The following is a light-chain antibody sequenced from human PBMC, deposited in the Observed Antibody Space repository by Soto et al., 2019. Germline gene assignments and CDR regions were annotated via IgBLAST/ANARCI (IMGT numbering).Light chain of an antibody. CDR3: QQYNNWPRT. CDR1: QSVSTN. CDR2: DAS. Sequence: EVVMTQSPATLSVSPGERATVSCRAIQSVSTNLAWYQQRPGQAPRLLIYDASTRATGIPARFSGSGSVTEFTLTITSLQSEDFGFYYCQQYNNWPRTFGQGTELLIK. V-gene: IGKV3D-15*01. J-gene: IGKJ2*01.